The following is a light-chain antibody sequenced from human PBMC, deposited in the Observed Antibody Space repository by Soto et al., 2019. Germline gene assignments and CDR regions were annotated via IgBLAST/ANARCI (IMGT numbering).Light chain of an antibody. CDR3: SSSTISSTLRA. V-gene: IGLV2-14*01. CDR1: SSDVGGNNY. CDR2: EVS. J-gene: IGLJ3*02. Sequence: QSALTQPASVSGSPGQSITISCTGTSSDVGGNNYVSRYQQHTGKAPKLIIFEVSNRPSGVSTRFSASNSANTASLTLSGLQAEDEADYYCSSSTISSTLRAFGGGTKVTVL.